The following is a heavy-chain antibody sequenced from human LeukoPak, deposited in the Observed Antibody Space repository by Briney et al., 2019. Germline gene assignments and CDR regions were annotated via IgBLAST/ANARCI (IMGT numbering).Heavy chain of an antibody. Sequence: SETLSLTCAVYGGSFSGYYWSWIRQPPGEGLEWIGEINHSGSTNYNPSLKSRVTISVDTSKNQFSLKLSSATAADTAVYYCARLRFLEWLLRYYYYMDVWGKGTTVTVSS. CDR1: GGSFSGYY. CDR2: INHSGST. D-gene: IGHD3-3*01. V-gene: IGHV4-34*01. J-gene: IGHJ6*03. CDR3: ARLRFLEWLLRYYYYMDV.